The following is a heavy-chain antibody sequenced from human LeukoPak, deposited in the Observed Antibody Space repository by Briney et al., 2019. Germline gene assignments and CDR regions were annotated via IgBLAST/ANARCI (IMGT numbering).Heavy chain of an antibody. D-gene: IGHD2-2*01. CDR1: GGSISTGSYY. J-gene: IGHJ4*02. Sequence: PSETLSLTCTVSGGSISTGSYYWAWIRQPPGKGREWLGSIYYSGSTYYNPSLKSRVTISVDTSKHQFSLKLSSVTAADTAVYYCAGRGDVVVVPADYWGQGTLVTVSS. CDR2: IYYSGST. CDR3: AGRGDVVVVPADY. V-gene: IGHV4-39*01.